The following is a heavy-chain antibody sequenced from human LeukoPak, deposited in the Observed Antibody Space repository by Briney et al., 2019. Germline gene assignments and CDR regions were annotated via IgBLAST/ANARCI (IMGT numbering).Heavy chain of an antibody. J-gene: IGHJ4*02. CDR2: IRPDGTGI. CDR1: GFIFSFYC. V-gene: IGHV3-74*01. Sequence: PGGSLRLSCAASGFIFSFYCMHWVRQAPGKGPMWVSRIRPDGTGISYADSVKARFTTSRDNAKNTVYLQMNSPREEDTAVYYCVRDFRSADYWGQGTLVTVSS. CDR3: VRDFRSADY.